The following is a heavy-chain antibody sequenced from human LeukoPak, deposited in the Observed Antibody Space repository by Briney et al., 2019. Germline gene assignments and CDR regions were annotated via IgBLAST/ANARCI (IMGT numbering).Heavy chain of an antibody. Sequence: GGSLRLSCAASGFTFSNYAMSWVRQAPGKGLEWVAVIWYDGSNKYYADSVKGRFTISRDNSKNTLYLQMNSLRAEDTAVYYCARDYHGDYGHFDYWGQGTLVTVSS. CDR2: IWYDGSNK. CDR1: GFTFSNYA. J-gene: IGHJ4*02. V-gene: IGHV3-33*08. CDR3: ARDYHGDYGHFDY. D-gene: IGHD4-17*01.